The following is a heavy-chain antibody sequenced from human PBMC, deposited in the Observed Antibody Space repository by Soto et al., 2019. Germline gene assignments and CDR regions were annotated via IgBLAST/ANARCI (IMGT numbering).Heavy chain of an antibody. CDR3: AREDSSSYCFSY. V-gene: IGHV1-69*13. D-gene: IGHD6-6*01. J-gene: IGHJ4*02. Sequence: SVKVSCKASGGTFSSYAISWVRQAPGQGLEWMGGIIPIFGTANYAQKFQGRVTITADESTSTAYMELSSLRSEDTAVYYCAREDSSSYCFSYCGQGPLVTVSS. CDR2: IIPIFGTA. CDR1: GGTFSSYA.